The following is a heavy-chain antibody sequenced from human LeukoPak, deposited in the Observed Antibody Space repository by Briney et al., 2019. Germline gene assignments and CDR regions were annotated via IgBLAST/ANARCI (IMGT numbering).Heavy chain of an antibody. Sequence: GGSLRLSCAASGFIFNHYGMPWVRQAPGKGLEWVGFIWYDGTYKYYADSMKGRFTMSRDNSKNTLYLQMNSLRAEDTAVYYCARDSEDSYGYGEIDYWGQGTLVTVSS. CDR1: GFIFNHYG. D-gene: IGHD5-18*01. V-gene: IGHV3-33*01. CDR3: ARDSEDSYGYGEIDY. J-gene: IGHJ4*02. CDR2: IWYDGTYK.